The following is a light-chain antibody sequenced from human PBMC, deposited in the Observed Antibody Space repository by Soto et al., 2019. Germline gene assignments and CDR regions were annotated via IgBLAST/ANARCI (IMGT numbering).Light chain of an antibody. V-gene: IGKV1-39*01. CDR1: QSISTY. CDR3: QQSYSTPPFT. Sequence: DIQMTQSPSSLSASVGDRVTITCRASQSISTYLNWYQQRPGKAPKLLIYAASSLQSGVPSRFSGSGSGTDFTLTISSLQPEDFVTYYCQQSYSTPPFTFGPGTKVYIK. J-gene: IGKJ3*01. CDR2: AAS.